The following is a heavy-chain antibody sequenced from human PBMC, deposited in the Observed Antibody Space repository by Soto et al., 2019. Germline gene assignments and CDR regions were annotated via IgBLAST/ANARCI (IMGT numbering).Heavy chain of an antibody. CDR1: GGSFSGYY. Sequence: SETLSLTCAVYGGSFSGYYWSWIRQPPGKGLEWIGEINHSGSTNYNPSLKSRVTISVDTSKNQFSLKLSSVTAADTAVYYCARGLGIAAAGRPYYFDYWGQGNLVTVS. J-gene: IGHJ4*02. V-gene: IGHV4-34*01. CDR3: ARGLGIAAAGRPYYFDY. D-gene: IGHD6-13*01. CDR2: INHSGST.